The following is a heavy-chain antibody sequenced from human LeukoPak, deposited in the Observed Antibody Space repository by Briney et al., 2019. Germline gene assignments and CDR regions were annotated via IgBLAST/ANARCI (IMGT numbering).Heavy chain of an antibody. V-gene: IGHV5-51*01. CDR3: ARSDGSGSPDY. CDR2: IYPGDSDT. J-gene: IGHJ4*02. D-gene: IGHD3-10*01. Sequence: GESLKISCKGSGYSFTSYWIGWVRQMPGKGLEWMGIIYPGDSDTRYNTSYHGQTTISADNSITTAYLQWSRMKASDTAMYYCARSDGSGSPDYWGQGTLVTVSS. CDR1: GYSFTSYW.